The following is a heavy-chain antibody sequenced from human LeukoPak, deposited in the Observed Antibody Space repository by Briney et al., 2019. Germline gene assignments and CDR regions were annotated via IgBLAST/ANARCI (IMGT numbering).Heavy chain of an antibody. Sequence: GESLRLSCAASGFTFSSYSMNWVRQAPGKGLEWVSAISGSGGSTYYADSVKGRFTISRDNSKNTLYLQMNSLRAEDTAVYYCAGGGGYCSSTSCLPSDYWGQGTLVTVSS. CDR2: ISGSGGST. D-gene: IGHD2-2*03. CDR3: AGGGGYCSSTSCLPSDY. CDR1: GFTFSSYS. J-gene: IGHJ4*02. V-gene: IGHV3-23*01.